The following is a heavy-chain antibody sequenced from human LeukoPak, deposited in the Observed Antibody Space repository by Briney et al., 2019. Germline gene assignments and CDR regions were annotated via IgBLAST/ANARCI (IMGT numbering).Heavy chain of an antibody. V-gene: IGHV3-7*01. CDR2: IKQDGSEK. CDR3: ARGTVVVPARRVPYYFDN. CDR1: GFTFSSYW. J-gene: IGHJ4*02. D-gene: IGHD2-2*01. Sequence: GGSLRLSCAASGFTFSSYWMSWVRQAPGKGLEWVANIKQDGSEKYYVDSVKGRFTISRDNAKNSLYLQMNSLRAEDTAVYYCARGTVVVPARRVPYYFDNWGQGTLVTVSS.